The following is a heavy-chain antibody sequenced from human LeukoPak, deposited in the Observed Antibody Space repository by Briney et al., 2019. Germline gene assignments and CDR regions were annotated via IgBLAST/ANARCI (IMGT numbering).Heavy chain of an antibody. Sequence: SVKVSCKASGGTFSRYAISGVRQAPGQGLEWMGGIIPIFGTANYAQKFQGRVTITTDESTSTAYMELSSLRSEDTAVYYCARLDYYYYYMDVWGKGTTVTVSS. CDR2: IIPIFGTA. V-gene: IGHV1-69*05. CDR3: ARLDYYYYYMDV. D-gene: IGHD1-1*01. CDR1: GGTFSRYA. J-gene: IGHJ6*03.